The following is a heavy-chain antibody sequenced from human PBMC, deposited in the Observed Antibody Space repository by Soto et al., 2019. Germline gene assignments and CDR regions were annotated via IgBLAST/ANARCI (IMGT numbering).Heavy chain of an antibody. Sequence: SGGSLRLSCAASGFTFSSYAMSWVRQAPGKGLEWVSAISGSGGSTYYADSVKGRFTISRDNSKNTLYLQMNSLRPEDSGLYFCARGGLGSGWYHFDSWGQGTQVTVSS. D-gene: IGHD6-19*01. CDR3: ARGGLGSGWYHFDS. CDR2: ISGSGGST. V-gene: IGHV3-23*01. CDR1: GFTFSSYA. J-gene: IGHJ4*02.